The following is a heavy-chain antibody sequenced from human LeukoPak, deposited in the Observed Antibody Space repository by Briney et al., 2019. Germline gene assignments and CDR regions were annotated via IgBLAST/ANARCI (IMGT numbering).Heavy chain of an antibody. J-gene: IGHJ6*03. CDR1: GLTFSSYG. Sequence: PGGSLRLSCAASGLTFSSYGMHWVRQAPGKGLEWVAVIWYDGSNKYYADSVKGRFTISRDNSKNTLYLQMNSLRAEDTAVYYCARGTKTNNYMDVWGKGTTVTVSS. V-gene: IGHV3-33*01. CDR2: IWYDGSNK. D-gene: IGHD2-8*01. CDR3: ARGTKTNNYMDV.